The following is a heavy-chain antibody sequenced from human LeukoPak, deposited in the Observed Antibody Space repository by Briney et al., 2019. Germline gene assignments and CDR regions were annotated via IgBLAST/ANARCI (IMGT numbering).Heavy chain of an antibody. CDR2: INGDGKEE. Sequence: PGGSLRLSCAASGFTFRSHWMTWVRQAPGKGLEWVANINGDGKEEKYVDSVKGRFTISRDNTENSLYLQMNSLRAEDTALYYCARDRHPSYCGGDCYSAFDIWGQGTMVTVSS. J-gene: IGHJ3*02. D-gene: IGHD2-21*01. V-gene: IGHV3-7*03. CDR1: GFTFRSHW. CDR3: ARDRHPSYCGGDCYSAFDI.